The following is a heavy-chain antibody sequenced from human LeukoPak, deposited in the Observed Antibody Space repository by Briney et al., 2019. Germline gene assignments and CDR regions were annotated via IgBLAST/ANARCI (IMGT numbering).Heavy chain of an antibody. CDR1: GFTFSSYV. V-gene: IGHV3-30*04. CDR2: ISYDGSNE. Sequence: GGSLRLSCAASGFTFSSYVMHWVRQAPGKGLEWVAIISYDGSNEYYADSVKGRFTISRDNSKNTLYLHMNSLRAEDTAVYYCTRGGVDYWGQGTLVTVSS. D-gene: IGHD3-16*01. CDR3: TRGGVDY. J-gene: IGHJ4*02.